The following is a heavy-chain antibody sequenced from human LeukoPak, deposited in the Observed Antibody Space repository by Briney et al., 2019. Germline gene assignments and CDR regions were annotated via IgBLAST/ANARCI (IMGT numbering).Heavy chain of an antibody. J-gene: IGHJ4*02. CDR1: GGSINGSSYY. V-gene: IGHV4-39*01. Sequence: PSETLSLTCTVSGGSINGSSYYWGWIRQPPGKGLEWIGSIYYSGSTYYNPSLKSRVTISVDTSKNQFSLKLSSVTAADTAVYYCASGPPGSYYDSSGYYPNETNDYWGQGTLVTVSS. CDR2: IYYSGST. D-gene: IGHD3-22*01. CDR3: ASGPPGSYYDSSGYYPNETNDY.